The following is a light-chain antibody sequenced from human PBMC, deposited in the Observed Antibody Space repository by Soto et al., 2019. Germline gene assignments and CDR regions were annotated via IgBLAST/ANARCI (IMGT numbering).Light chain of an antibody. CDR2: GNT. Sequence: QPVLTQPPSVSGAPGQRVTISCTGSSSNIGAGYDVHWYQQLPGTAPILLIYGNTNRPSGVPDRFSGSKSGTSASLAITGLQAEDEADYYCQSYDSSLRIVFGGGTKLTV. CDR3: QSYDSSLRIV. V-gene: IGLV1-40*01. J-gene: IGLJ3*02. CDR1: SSNIGAGYD.